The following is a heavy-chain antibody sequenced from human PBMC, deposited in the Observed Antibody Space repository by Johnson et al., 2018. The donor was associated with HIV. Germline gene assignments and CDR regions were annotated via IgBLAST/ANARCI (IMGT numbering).Heavy chain of an antibody. CDR2: IKHDGSRI. J-gene: IGHJ3*02. CDR1: GLTFSTSW. D-gene: IGHD2-21*01. CDR3: ARDVSYRYDGDGWADAFDI. V-gene: IGHV3-7*01. Sequence: MQLVESGGGLVQTGGSLRLTCAASGLTFSTSWMNWVRQAPGRGLEWVANIKHDGSRIQYMDSVKGRITISRDNTRHLLFLQMNTLRAEDTAVYYCARDVSYRYDGDGWADAFDIWGQGTMVTVSA.